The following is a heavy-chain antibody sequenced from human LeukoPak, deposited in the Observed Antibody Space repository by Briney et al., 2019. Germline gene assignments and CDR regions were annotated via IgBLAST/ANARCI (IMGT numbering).Heavy chain of an antibody. J-gene: IGHJ4*02. CDR2: IYPGDSDT. D-gene: IGHD3-10*01. CDR1: GYSFTSYW. CDR3: ARGIGHYYGSRTYGGIDY. V-gene: IGHV5-51*01. Sequence: GESLKISCKGSGYSFTSYWIGWVRQMPGKGLEWMGIIYPGDSDTRYSPSFQGQVTISADKSISTAYLQWSSLKASDTAMYYCARGIGHYYGSRTYGGIDYWGQGTLVTVSS.